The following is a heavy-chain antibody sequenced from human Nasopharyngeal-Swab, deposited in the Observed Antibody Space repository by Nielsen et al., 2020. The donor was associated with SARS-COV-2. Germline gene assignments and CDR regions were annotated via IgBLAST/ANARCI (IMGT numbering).Heavy chain of an antibody. CDR3: ARERGGGYWDY. J-gene: IGHJ4*02. V-gene: IGHV3-48*04. D-gene: IGHD3-10*01. CDR2: ITSGNSV. Sequence: GGSLRLSCATSGFTFSPYTMTWVRQAPGKGLQCISYITSGNSVQYADSVRGRFTISRDNAKNSLYLQMNSLTAEDTAVYYCARERGGGYWDYWGQGTLVTVSS. CDR1: GFTFSPYT.